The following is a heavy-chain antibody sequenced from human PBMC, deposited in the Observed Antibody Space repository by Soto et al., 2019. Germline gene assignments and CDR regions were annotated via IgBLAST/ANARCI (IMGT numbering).Heavy chain of an antibody. CDR1: GYTFTNSG. J-gene: IGHJ3*02. V-gene: IGHV1-18*01. CDR2: ISGYNGNT. CDR3: ARCTHGSTTCYGRLDI. Sequence: QGQLVQSGAEVKKPGASVKVSCKASGYTFTNSGMSWVRQAPGQGLEWMGWISGYNGNTNYAQKFQGRVTMTTDTSTSTGFLDLRSLRSDDSAVYSCARCTHGSTTCYGRLDIWGQGTMVTVSS. D-gene: IGHD2-2*01.